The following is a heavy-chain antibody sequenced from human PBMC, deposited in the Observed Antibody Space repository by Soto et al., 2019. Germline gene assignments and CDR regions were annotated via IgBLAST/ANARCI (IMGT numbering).Heavy chain of an antibody. D-gene: IGHD4-17*01. V-gene: IGHV4-4*09. CDR1: RVSMSDYF. J-gene: IGHJ5*02. CDR2: IFHTGST. Sequence: PSETLSLTCTVSRVSMSDYFWSWIRQPPGKGLEWIGYIFHTGSTNYNPSLKSRVTISLDTSKKQFSLKLNSVTAADTAVYYCARETYGDYVGYFDPWGQGIQVTVSS. CDR3: ARETYGDYVGYFDP.